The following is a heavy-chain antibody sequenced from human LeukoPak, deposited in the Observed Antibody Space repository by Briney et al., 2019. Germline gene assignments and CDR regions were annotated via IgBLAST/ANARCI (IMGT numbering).Heavy chain of an antibody. CDR1: GGSISSSSYY. Sequence: SETLSLTCTVSGGSISSSSYYWGWIRQPPGKGLEWIGSIYYSGSTYYNPSLKSRVTISVDTSENQFSLKLSSVTAADTAVYYCASRIQLWNYWGQGTLVTVSS. J-gene: IGHJ4*02. CDR3: ASRIQLWNY. CDR2: IYYSGST. D-gene: IGHD5-18*01. V-gene: IGHV4-39*07.